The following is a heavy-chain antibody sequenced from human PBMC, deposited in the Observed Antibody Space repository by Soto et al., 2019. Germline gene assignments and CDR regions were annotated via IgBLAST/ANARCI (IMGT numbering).Heavy chain of an antibody. CDR3: ARPPSDFWFDP. CDR1: GGSISSSSYF. CDR2: IYYSGST. Sequence: QLQLQESGPGLVKPSETLSLTCTVSGGSISSSSYFWGWIRQPPGKGLEWSGCIYYSGSTYYNPSNKRRVRIPFDTSTNHCSRTMSSVTAAFTGVYYCARPPSDFWFDPWGQGTLVTVCS. V-gene: IGHV4-39*02. J-gene: IGHJ5*02. D-gene: IGHD2-21*02.